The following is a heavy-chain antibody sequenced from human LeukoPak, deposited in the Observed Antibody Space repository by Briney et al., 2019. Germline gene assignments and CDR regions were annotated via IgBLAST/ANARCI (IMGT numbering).Heavy chain of an antibody. D-gene: IGHD2-2*01. J-gene: IGHJ4*02. Sequence: GGSLRLSCAASGFTFSSYAMSWVRQAPGKGLGWVSAISGSGGSTYYADSVKGRFTISRDNSKNTLYLQMNSLRAEDTAVYYCAKGYCSSTSCYLYSSSPLDYWGQGTLVTVSS. CDR1: GFTFSSYA. CDR2: ISGSGGST. CDR3: AKGYCSSTSCYLYSSSPLDY. V-gene: IGHV3-23*01.